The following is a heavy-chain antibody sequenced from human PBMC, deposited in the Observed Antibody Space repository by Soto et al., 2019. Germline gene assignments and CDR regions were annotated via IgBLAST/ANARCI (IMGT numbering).Heavy chain of an antibody. V-gene: IGHV1-46*01. CDR3: ASAASGSSLYYFDY. Sequence: QVQLVQSGAEVKKPGASVKVSCKASGYTFTSYYLHWVRQAPGQGLEWMGIINPSGGSTTYAQKFQGRVTMTRDTSTSTVYMELSSLRFEDTAVYYWASAASGSSLYYFDYWGQGTLVTVSS. J-gene: IGHJ4*02. D-gene: IGHD1-26*01. CDR2: INPSGGST. CDR1: GYTFTSYY.